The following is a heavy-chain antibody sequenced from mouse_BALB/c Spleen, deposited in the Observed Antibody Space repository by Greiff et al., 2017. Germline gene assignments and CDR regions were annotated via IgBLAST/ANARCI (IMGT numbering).Heavy chain of an antibody. CDR1: GFTFSSYA. CDR2: ISSGGST. CDR3: ARGHYYGYPSYAMDY. Sequence: DVQLVESGGGLVKPGGSLKLSCAASGFTFSSYAMSWVRQTPEKRLEWVASISSGGSTYYPDSVKGRFTISRDNARNILYLQMSSLRSEDTAMYYCARGHYYGYPSYAMDYWGQGTSVTVSS. V-gene: IGHV5-6-5*01. D-gene: IGHD1-2*01. J-gene: IGHJ4*01.